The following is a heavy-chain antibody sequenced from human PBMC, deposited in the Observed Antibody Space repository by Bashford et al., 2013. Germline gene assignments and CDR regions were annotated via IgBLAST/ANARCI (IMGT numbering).Heavy chain of an antibody. D-gene: IGHD5-18*01. Sequence: SETLSLTCTVSGGSISGFHWTWIRQSPEKGLEWIGLFSKTGTTACHPSLKSRATISVDKPKSQFSLKLNSVTAADTAVYYCAISYTPMTYFDFWGRGTLVTVSS. J-gene: IGHJ4*02. CDR2: FSKTGTT. CDR1: GGSISGFH. CDR3: AISYTPMTYFDF. V-gene: IGHV4-59*08.